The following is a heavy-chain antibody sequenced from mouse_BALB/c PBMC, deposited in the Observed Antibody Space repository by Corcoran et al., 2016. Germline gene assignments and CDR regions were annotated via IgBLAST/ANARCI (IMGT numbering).Heavy chain of an antibody. CDR3: ASAPLHYYAMDY. CDR2: INTYTGAR. J-gene: IGHJ4*01. V-gene: IGHV9-3-1*01. D-gene: IGHD6-1*01. Sequence: QIQLVQSGPELKKPGETVKISCKASGYTFTTYGMNWVKQAPGKGLKWMGWINTYTGARTYADDFKGRFAFSLDTSASTASLPINNLKNEDTATYTCASAPLHYYAMDYWGQGTSVTVSS. CDR1: GYTFTTYG.